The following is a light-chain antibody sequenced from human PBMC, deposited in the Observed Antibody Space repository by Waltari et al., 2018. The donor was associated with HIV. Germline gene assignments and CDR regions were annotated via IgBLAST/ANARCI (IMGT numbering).Light chain of an antibody. CDR2: EVT. V-gene: IGLV2-14*01. CDR1: TSHVGGYDY. J-gene: IGLJ2*01. CDR3: TSYRSGSTLV. Sequence: QSALTQPASVSWSPGPSITLSCTGTTSHVGGYDYVSWYQQHPGKAPKRMIFEVTYRHSGVSHRFSGSKSGNTASLTISGLQAEDEADYYCTSYRSGSTLVVGGGTKVTVL.